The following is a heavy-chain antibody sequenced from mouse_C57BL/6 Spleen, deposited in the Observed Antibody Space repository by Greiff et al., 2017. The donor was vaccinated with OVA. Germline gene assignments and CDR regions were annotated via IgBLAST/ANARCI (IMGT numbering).Heavy chain of an antibody. CDR1: GFTFSSYA. CDR2: ISDGGSYT. V-gene: IGHV5-4*01. Sequence: VQLKESGGGLVKPGGSLKLSCAASGFTFSSYAMSWVRQTPEKRLEWVATISDGGSYTYYPDNVKGRFTISRDNAKNNLYLQMSHLKSEDTAMYYCARDEGDFDYWGQGTTLTVSS. J-gene: IGHJ2*01. CDR3: ARDEGDFDY.